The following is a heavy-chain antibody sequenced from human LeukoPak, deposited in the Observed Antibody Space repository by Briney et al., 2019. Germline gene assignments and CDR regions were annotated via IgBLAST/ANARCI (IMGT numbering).Heavy chain of an antibody. CDR3: AREMGRSRDGYSLDY. V-gene: IGHV3-21*01. CDR1: GFTFSSYS. D-gene: IGHD5-24*01. J-gene: IGHJ4*02. Sequence: PGGSLRLSCAASGFTFSSYSMNWVRQAPGKGLEWVSSISSSSSYIYYADSVKGRFTISRDNAKNSLYLQMNSLRAEDTAVYYCAREMGRSRDGYSLDYWGQGTLVTVSS. CDR2: ISSSSSYI.